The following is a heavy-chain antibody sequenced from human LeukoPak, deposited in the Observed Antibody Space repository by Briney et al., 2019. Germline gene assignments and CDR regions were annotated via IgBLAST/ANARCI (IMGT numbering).Heavy chain of an antibody. V-gene: IGHV1-2*02. J-gene: IGHJ5*02. D-gene: IGHD2-2*01. CDR2: INPKSGGT. CDR1: GYTSTAYN. Sequence: GASVKVSCKASGYTSTAYNMHWLRKPPGQGLEWMGWINPKSGGTNYAQKFQGRVTMTRDTSIHTAYMELSRLRSDDTAVYYCAREEYGFDPWGQGTLVTVSS. CDR3: AREEYGFDP.